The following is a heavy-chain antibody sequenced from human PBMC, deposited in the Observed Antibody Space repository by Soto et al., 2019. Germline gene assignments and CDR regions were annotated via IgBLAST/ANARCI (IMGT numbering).Heavy chain of an antibody. D-gene: IGHD3-22*01. J-gene: IGHJ6*02. Sequence: GASVKVSCKASGGTFSSYAISWVRQAPGQGLEWMGGIIPIFGTANYAQKFQGRVTITADESTSTAYMELSSLRSEDTAEYYCASSYDSSGYYPFGMDVWGQGTTVTVSS. CDR2: IIPIFGTA. CDR3: ASSYDSSGYYPFGMDV. CDR1: GGTFSSYA. V-gene: IGHV1-69*13.